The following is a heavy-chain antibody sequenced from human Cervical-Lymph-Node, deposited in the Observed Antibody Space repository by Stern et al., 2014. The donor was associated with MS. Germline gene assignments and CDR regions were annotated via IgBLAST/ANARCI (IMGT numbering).Heavy chain of an antibody. D-gene: IGHD3-9*01. J-gene: IGHJ3*02. V-gene: IGHV4-61*02. CDR3: ARGNYDVLTDNGGHGFDI. CDR2: IYSSGST. CDR1: GGSISSGNYY. Sequence: QVQLVQSGPGLVKPSQTLSLTCTVSGGSISSGNYYWSWIRQPAGEGLEWIGRIYSSGSTPYNPPLKSRVTISAETSTNQFSLRLSSVTAADTAVYYCARGNYDVLTDNGGHGFDIWGQGTMVTVSS.